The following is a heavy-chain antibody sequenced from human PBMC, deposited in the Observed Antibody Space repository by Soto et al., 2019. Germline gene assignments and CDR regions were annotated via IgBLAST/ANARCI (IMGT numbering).Heavy chain of an antibody. D-gene: IGHD1-26*01. V-gene: IGHV3-23*01. J-gene: IGHJ4*02. CDR2: ISGSGDST. Sequence: EVQLLESGGGLEQPGGSLRLSCAASGFPFSSYAMSWVRQAPGKGLEWVSVISGSGDSTYYADSVKGRFTISRDNSKNTLYLQMNSLGAEDTAVYYCAKGLLGGADRFFDNWGQGTLVTVSS. CDR3: AKGLLGGADRFFDN. CDR1: GFPFSSYA.